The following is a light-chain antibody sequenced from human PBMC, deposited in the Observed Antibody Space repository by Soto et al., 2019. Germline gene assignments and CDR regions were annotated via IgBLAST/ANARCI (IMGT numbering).Light chain of an antibody. V-gene: IGKV3-15*01. CDR2: GAS. Sequence: EIVMTQSPATLSVSPGERATLSCRASQSVSSNLAWYQQKPGQAPRLLIYGASTRATGIPARFSGSGSGTEFTLTISSLQSGDFAVHYCQQYNNWPRTFGQGTKVDIK. CDR3: QQYNNWPRT. J-gene: IGKJ1*01. CDR1: QSVSSN.